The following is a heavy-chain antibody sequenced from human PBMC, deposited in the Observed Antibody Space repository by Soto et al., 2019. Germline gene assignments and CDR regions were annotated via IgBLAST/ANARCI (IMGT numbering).Heavy chain of an antibody. J-gene: IGHJ4*02. CDR3: AIDRFGELGVPDY. CDR2: INHSGST. V-gene: IGHV4-34*01. Sequence: QVQLQQWGAGLLKPSETLSLTCAVYGGSFSGYYWSWIRQPPGKGLEWIGEINHSGSTNYNPSLKSRVTISVDTSKNQFSLKLSSVTAADTAVYYCAIDRFGELGVPDYWGQGTLVTVS. CDR1: GGSFSGYY. D-gene: IGHD3-10*01.